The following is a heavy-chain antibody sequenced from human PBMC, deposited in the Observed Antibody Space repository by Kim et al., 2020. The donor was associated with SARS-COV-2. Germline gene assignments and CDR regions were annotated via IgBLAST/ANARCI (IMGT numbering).Heavy chain of an antibody. CDR1: GGSFSGYY. CDR2: INHSGST. V-gene: IGHV4-34*01. J-gene: IGHJ1*01. Sequence: SETLSLTCAVYGGSFSGYYWSWIRQPPGKGLEWIGEINHSGSTNYNPSLKSRVTISVDTSKNQFSLKLSSVTAAYTAVYYCARARSGSYYVDAEYFQHWGQGTLVTVSS. D-gene: IGHD1-26*01. CDR3: ARARSGSYYVDAEYFQH.